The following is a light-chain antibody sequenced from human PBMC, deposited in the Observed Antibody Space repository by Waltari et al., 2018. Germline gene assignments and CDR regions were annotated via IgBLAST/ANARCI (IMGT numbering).Light chain of an antibody. J-gene: IGKJ4*01. V-gene: IGKV1-5*03. CDR3: QQYKSFST. CDR2: KAS. CDR1: ENIDTW. Sequence: DIQMTQSPSALSASVGDRVTITCRASENIDTWLAWYQVTPGKAPKLLIFKASNLEHGVPSRFSAGGSGTEFTLTIGSLEADDAAVYFCQQYKSFSTFGGGTRVDMK.